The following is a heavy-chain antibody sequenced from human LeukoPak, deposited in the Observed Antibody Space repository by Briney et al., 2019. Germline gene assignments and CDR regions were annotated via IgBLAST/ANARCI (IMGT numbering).Heavy chain of an antibody. V-gene: IGHV3-30*04. D-gene: IGHD3-22*01. CDR1: GFTFSSYA. J-gene: IGHJ3*02. CDR3: ARLGVVITADQDTDAFDI. CDR2: ISYDGSNK. Sequence: GGSLRLSCAASGFTFSSYAMHWDRQAPGKGLDRVAVISYDGSNKYYADSVKGRFTISRDNSKNTLYLQMNSLRAEDTAVYYCARLGVVITADQDTDAFDIWGQGTMVTVSS.